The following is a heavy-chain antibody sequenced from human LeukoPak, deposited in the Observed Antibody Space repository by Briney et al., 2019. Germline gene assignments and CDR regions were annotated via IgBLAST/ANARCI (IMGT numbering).Heavy chain of an antibody. D-gene: IGHD3-22*01. J-gene: IGHJ4*02. CDR1: GGSISDNY. Sequence: SETLSLTCTVSGGSISDNYWSWIRQPPGKGLEWIGYAYYSGHTNYNPSLKSRVTISVDTSKNQFSLKLSSVTAADTAVYYCARGTKLYYYDSSGYYFFDYWGQGTLVTVSS. V-gene: IGHV4-59*12. CDR3: ARGTKLYYYDSSGYYFFDY. CDR2: AYYSGHT.